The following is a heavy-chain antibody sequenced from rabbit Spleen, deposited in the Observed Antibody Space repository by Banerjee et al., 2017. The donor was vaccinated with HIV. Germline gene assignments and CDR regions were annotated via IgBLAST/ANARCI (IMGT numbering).Heavy chain of an antibody. V-gene: IGHV1S45*01. CDR1: GFSFSSGYW. CDR2: IYTGDGDT. J-gene: IGHJ4*01. Sequence: QEQLEESGGALVKPGASLTLTCTASGFSFSSGYWICWVRQAPGKRPEWIACIYTGDGDTYYASWTKGRFTISKTSSTTVTLQMTSLTAADTATYFCARVSETSGWGEDLWGPGTLVTVS. CDR3: ARVSETSGWGEDL. D-gene: IGHD4-1*01.